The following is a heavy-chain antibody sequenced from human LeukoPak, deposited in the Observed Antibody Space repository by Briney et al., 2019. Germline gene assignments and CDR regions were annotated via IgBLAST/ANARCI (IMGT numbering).Heavy chain of an antibody. J-gene: IGHJ4*02. CDR3: ARGGHYDFWSGYPDDY. CDR2: ISAYNGNT. V-gene: IGHV1-18*01. CDR1: GYTFTSYG. Sequence: GASVKVSCKASGYTFTSYGISWVRQAPGQGLEWMGWISAYNGNTNYAQKLQGRVTMTTDTSTSTAYMELRSLRSDDTAVYYCARGGHYDFWSGYPDDYWGQGTLVTVSS. D-gene: IGHD3-3*01.